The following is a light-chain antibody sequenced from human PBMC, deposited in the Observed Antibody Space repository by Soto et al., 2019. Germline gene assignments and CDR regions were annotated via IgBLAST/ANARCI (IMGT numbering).Light chain of an antibody. V-gene: IGKV3-11*01. CDR3: QQRSVWPIT. CDR2: DAS. CDR1: QSVSSF. Sequence: EIVLTQSPGTLSLSPGERATLSCRASQSVSSFLAWYQQKPGQSPRLLIYDASHRATGVPARFSGSGSGTDFTLTISGLEPEDFAVYYCQQRSVWPITFGQGTRLEIK. J-gene: IGKJ5*01.